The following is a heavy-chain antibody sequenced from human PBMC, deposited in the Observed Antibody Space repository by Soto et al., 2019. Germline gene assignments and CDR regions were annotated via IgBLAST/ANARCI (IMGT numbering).Heavy chain of an antibody. Sequence: PGGSLRLSCAASGFTFSSYGMHWVRQAPGKGLEWVAVISYDGSNKYYADSVKGRFTISRDNSKNTLYLQMNSLRAEDTAVHYCAKRYDILTGYALDLDYYGMDVWGQRTTVTVSS. CDR1: GFTFSSYG. CDR2: ISYDGSNK. V-gene: IGHV3-30*18. CDR3: AKRYDILTGYALDLDYYGMDV. D-gene: IGHD3-9*01. J-gene: IGHJ6*02.